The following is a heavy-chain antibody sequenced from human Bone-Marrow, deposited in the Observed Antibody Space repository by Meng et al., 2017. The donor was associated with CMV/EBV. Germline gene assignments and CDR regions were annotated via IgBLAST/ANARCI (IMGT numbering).Heavy chain of an antibody. CDR1: GGSISSYY. CDR3: ARGTIVVVPAAIGQSGYYYYYGMDV. J-gene: IGHJ6*02. CDR2: IYYSGST. V-gene: IGHV4-59*12. D-gene: IGHD2-2*01. Sequence: SETLSLTCTVSGGSISSYYWSWIRQPPGKGLEWIGYIYYSGSTNYNPSLKSRVTISVDTSKNQFSLKLSSVTAADTAVYYCARGTIVVVPAAIGQSGYYYYYGMDVWGQGTTVTASS.